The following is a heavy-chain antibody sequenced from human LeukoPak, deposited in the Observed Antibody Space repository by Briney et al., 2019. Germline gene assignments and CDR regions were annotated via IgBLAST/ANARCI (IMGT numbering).Heavy chain of an antibody. D-gene: IGHD2-2*01. V-gene: IGHV1-69*01. CDR1: GGTFSSYA. CDR3: ARGYCSSTGCSHYYNWFDP. Sequence: GSSVKVSCKASGGTFSSYAISWVRQAPGQGLEWMGGIIPIFGTANYAQKFQGRVTITADESTSTAYMELSSLRSEDTAVYYCARGYCSSTGCSHYYNWFDPWGQGTLVTVSS. CDR2: IIPIFGTA. J-gene: IGHJ5*02.